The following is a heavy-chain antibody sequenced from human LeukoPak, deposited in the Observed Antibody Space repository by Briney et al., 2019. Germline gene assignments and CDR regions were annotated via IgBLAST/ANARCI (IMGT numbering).Heavy chain of an antibody. CDR1: GLTFSSHW. D-gene: IGHD1-26*01. Sequence: GGSLRLSCAASGLTFSSHWMHWVRQAPGKGLVWVSRITSDGSSTTYADSVKGRFTISRDNAKNMLYLQMNSLRAEDTAVYYCGKNRYSGSLSPFDIWGQGTMVTVSS. J-gene: IGHJ3*02. CDR2: ITSDGSST. CDR3: GKNRYSGSLSPFDI. V-gene: IGHV3-74*01.